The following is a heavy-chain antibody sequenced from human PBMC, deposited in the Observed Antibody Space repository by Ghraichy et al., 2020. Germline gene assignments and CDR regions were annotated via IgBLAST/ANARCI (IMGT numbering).Heavy chain of an antibody. Sequence: SETLSLTCTVSGGSISSGDYYWSWIRQPPGKGLEWIGYIYYSGSTYYNPSLKSRVTISVDTSKNQFSLKLSSVTAADTAVYYCARGDHYYDSSGNPLFDYWGQGTLVTVSA. V-gene: IGHV4-30-4*01. CDR1: GGSISSGDYY. CDR2: IYYSGST. J-gene: IGHJ4*02. D-gene: IGHD3-22*01. CDR3: ARGDHYYDSSGNPLFDY.